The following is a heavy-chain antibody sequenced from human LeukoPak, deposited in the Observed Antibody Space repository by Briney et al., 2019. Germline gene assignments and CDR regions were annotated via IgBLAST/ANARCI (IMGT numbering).Heavy chain of an antibody. Sequence: SETLSLTCTVSGGSISSYYWSWIRQPPGKGLEWIGYIYYSGSTNYNPSLKSRVTISVDTSKNQFPLKLSFVTAADTAVYYCASQYYDILTGYYTARWGQGTLVTVSS. J-gene: IGHJ4*02. CDR3: ASQYYDILTGYYTAR. D-gene: IGHD3-9*01. CDR1: GGSISSYY. CDR2: IYYSGST. V-gene: IGHV4-59*08.